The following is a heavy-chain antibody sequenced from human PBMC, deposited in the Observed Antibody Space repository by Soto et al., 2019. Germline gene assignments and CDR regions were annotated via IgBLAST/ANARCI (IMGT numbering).Heavy chain of an antibody. V-gene: IGHV4-39*01. Sequence: SETLSLTCTVSGGSISSSSYYWGWIRQPPGKGLEWIGSIYYSGSTYYNPSLKSRVTISVDTSKNQFSLKLSSVTAADTAVYYCANGSVRGYSGYFVLVLPHYWGQGTLVTVSS. CDR2: IYYSGST. CDR1: GGSISSSSYY. J-gene: IGHJ4*02. CDR3: ANGSVRGYSGYFVLVLPHY. D-gene: IGHD5-12*01.